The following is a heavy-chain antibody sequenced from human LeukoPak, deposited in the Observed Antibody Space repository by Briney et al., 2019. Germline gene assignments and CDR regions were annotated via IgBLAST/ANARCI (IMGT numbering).Heavy chain of an antibody. V-gene: IGHV3-48*04. Sequence: GGSLRLSCAASGFTFSGYSMNWVRQAPGKGLEWVSYISSSSSTIYYADSVKGRFTISRDNAKNSLYLQMNSLRAEDTAVYYCARTTYYDFWRADYWGQGTLVTVSS. CDR2: ISSSSSTI. J-gene: IGHJ4*02. D-gene: IGHD3-3*01. CDR3: ARTTYYDFWRADY. CDR1: GFTFSGYS.